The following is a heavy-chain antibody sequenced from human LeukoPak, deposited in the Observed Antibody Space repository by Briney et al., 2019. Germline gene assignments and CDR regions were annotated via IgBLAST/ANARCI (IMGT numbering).Heavy chain of an antibody. V-gene: IGHV4-39*01. CDR1: GGSISSSSYY. CDR2: IYYSGST. CDR3: ARQPSWFDP. Sequence: PSGTLSLTCTVSGGSISSSSYYWGWIRQPPGKGLEWIGSIYYSGSTYYNPSLKSRVTISVDTSKNQFSLKLSSVTAADTAVYYCARQPSWFDPWGQGTLVTVSS. J-gene: IGHJ5*02.